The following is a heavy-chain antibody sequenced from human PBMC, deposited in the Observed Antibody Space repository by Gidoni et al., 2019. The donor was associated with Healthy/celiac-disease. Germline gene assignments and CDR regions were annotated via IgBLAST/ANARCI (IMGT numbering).Heavy chain of an antibody. CDR1: GCTFTSYG. Sequence: QLQLVQSGAEVKKPEAPVHVSCHAPGCTFTSYGISWVRQAPGQGLEWMGWISAYTGNTNYAQKLQSRVTMTTDTSTSTDFMELRSLRSDDTDLYYGARDLIRRDIEAESLDYWGQGTLVTVSS. D-gene: IGHD2-15*01. J-gene: IGHJ4*02. V-gene: IGHV1-18*04. CDR2: ISAYTGNT. CDR3: ARDLIRRDIEAESLDY.